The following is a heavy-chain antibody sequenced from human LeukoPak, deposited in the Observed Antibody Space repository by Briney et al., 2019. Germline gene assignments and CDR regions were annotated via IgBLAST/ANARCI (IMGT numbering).Heavy chain of an antibody. Sequence: PSETLSLTCTVSGGSISSYYWSWIRQPPGKGLEWIGYIYYSGSTNYNPSLKSRVTISVDTSKNQFSLKLSSVTAADTAVYYCARGRESSSGPYFDYWGQGTLVTVSS. J-gene: IGHJ4*02. CDR1: GGSISSYY. V-gene: IGHV4-59*01. CDR2: IYYSGST. D-gene: IGHD3-22*01. CDR3: ARGRESSSGPYFDY.